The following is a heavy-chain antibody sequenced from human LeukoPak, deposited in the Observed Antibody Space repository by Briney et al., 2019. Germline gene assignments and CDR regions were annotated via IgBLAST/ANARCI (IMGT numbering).Heavy chain of an antibody. J-gene: IGHJ4*02. CDR2: IIPIFGTA. Sequence: SVKVSCKASGGTLSTDSFSWVRQAPGQGPEWLGGIIPIFGTANYAQKFQGRVTITADEPTSTVYMELSSLRSDDTAVYYCARWWGSDYDSRGYFDYGGQGTLVTVSS. D-gene: IGHD5-12*01. CDR3: ARWWGSDYDSRGYFDY. V-gene: IGHV1-69*01. CDR1: GGTLSTDS.